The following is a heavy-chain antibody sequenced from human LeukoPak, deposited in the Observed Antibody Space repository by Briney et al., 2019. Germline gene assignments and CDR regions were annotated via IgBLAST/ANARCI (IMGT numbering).Heavy chain of an antibody. D-gene: IGHD5-18*01. CDR2: IIPIFGTA. Sequence: SVKVSCKASGGTFSSYAISWVRQAPGQGLEWMGWIIPIFGTANYAQKFQGRVTITTDKSTSTAYMELRSLRSEDTAVYYCARAEDTAIMGENWFAAWGQGTLVTVSS. V-gene: IGHV1-69*05. J-gene: IGHJ5*02. CDR1: GGTFSSYA. CDR3: ARAEDTAIMGENWFAA.